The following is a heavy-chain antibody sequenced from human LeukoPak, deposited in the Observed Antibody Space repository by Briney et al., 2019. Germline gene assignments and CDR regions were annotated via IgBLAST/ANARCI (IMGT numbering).Heavy chain of an antibody. CDR1: GGSISSSSYY. CDR2: IYYSGST. V-gene: IGHV4-39*01. CDR3: ARIVTTDWPRTSYYFDY. J-gene: IGHJ4*02. Sequence: PSETLSLTCTVSGGSISSSSYYWGWIRQPPGKGLEWIGSIYYSGSTYYNPSLKSRVTISVDTSKNQFSLELSSVTAADTAVYYCARIVTTDWPRTSYYFDYWGQGTLVTVSS. D-gene: IGHD3-9*01.